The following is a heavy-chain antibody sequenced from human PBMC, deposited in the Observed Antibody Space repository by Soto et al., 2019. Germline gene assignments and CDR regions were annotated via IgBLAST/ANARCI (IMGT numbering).Heavy chain of an antibody. CDR3: AIWSGYTGRVIHDY. D-gene: IGHD3-3*01. V-gene: IGHV3-48*03. CDR2: ISSSGSTI. Sequence: GGSLRLSCAASGFTFSSYEMNWVRQAPGKGLEWVSYISSSGSTIYYADSVKGRFTISRDNDKNSLYLQMNSLRAEDTAVYYCAIWSGYTGRVIHDYWGQGTLVTVSS. CDR1: GFTFSSYE. J-gene: IGHJ4*02.